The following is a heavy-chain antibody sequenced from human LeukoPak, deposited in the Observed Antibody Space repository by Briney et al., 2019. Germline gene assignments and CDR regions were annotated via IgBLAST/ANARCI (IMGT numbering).Heavy chain of an antibody. Sequence: PGGSLRLSCAASGFTFSSYGMHWVRQAPGKGLEWVAVIWYDGSNKYYADSVKGRFTISRDNSKNTLYLQMNSLRAEDTAVYYCARDRVAAAGPTGYWFDPWGQGTLVTVSS. J-gene: IGHJ5*02. CDR3: ARDRVAAAGPTGYWFDP. V-gene: IGHV3-33*01. CDR2: IWYDGSNK. D-gene: IGHD6-13*01. CDR1: GFTFSSYG.